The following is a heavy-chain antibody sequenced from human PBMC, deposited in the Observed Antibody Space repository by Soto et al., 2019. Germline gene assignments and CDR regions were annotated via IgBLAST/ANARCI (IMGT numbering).Heavy chain of an antibody. V-gene: IGHV2-5*02. CDR2: IYWDDDK. D-gene: IGHD5-12*01. CDR3: AHTVAPRVADY. J-gene: IGHJ4*02. Sequence: QITLKESGPTLVKPTQTLTLTCTFSGFSLTTSGVGVAWIRQPPGKALEWLALIYWDDDKRYSPSLESSLTITKDTSKNQVVLTLTNMEPVDTATYYCAHTVAPRVADYWGQGTLVTVSS. CDR1: GFSLTTSGVG.